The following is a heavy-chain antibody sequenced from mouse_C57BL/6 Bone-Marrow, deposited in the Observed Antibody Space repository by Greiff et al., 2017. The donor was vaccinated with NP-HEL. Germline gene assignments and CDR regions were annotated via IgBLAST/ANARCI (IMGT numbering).Heavy chain of an antibody. CDR2: ISSGSSTI. V-gene: IGHV5-17*01. J-gene: IGHJ4*01. D-gene: IGHD2-4*01. CDR1: GFTFSDYG. CDR3: AKNYDYD. Sequence: EVKLVESGGGLVKPGGSLKLSCAASGFTFSDYGMHWVRQAPEKGLEWVAYISSGSSTIYYADTVKGRFTISRDNAKNTRILQMTSLRSEDTAMYYCAKNYDYDWGQGTSVTVSS.